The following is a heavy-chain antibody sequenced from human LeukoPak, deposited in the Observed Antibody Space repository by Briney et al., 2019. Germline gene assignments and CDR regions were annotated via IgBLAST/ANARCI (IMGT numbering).Heavy chain of an antibody. V-gene: IGHV3-7*05. CDR2: IKQDGSEK. CDR3: ARGDSFSSPDDAFDI. J-gene: IGHJ3*02. D-gene: IGHD6-6*01. CDR1: GYPFITNW. Sequence: GESLKISCKASGYPFITNWIGWVRQMPGKGLEWVASIKQDGSEKYYLDSVKGRFTISRDNAKNSLYLQVNSLGTEDTAMYYCARGDSFSSPDDAFDIWGQGTMVTVSS.